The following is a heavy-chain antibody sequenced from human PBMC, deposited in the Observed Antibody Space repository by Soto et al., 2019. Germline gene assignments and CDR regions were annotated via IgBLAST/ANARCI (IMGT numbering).Heavy chain of an antibody. J-gene: IGHJ4*02. CDR2: IIPIFVKI. Sequence: QVQLLQSGAEVKKPGSSVKVSCKASGATLSSFAFSWVRQAPGQGLEWMGVIIPIFVKINYAQKFQGRVTITADESTRTAYMELSSLTSEDTAVYYCASPLKWSGYYIAFDYWGQGTLVIVSS. CDR3: ASPLKWSGYYIAFDY. D-gene: IGHD3-3*01. V-gene: IGHV1-69*01. CDR1: GATLSSFA.